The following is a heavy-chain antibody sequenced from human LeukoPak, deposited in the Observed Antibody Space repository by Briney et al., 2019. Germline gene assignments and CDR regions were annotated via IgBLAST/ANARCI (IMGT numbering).Heavy chain of an antibody. V-gene: IGHV1-18*04. Sequence: ASVTVSCKASGYTFTNYYIHWVRQAPGQGLEWMGWIRPYNGDTKYGQNLQGRVTMTTDTTTSTAYMELRSLRYDDTAVYYCARGLRETDAFDIWGPGTMVTVSS. D-gene: IGHD3-10*01. CDR2: IRPYNGDT. J-gene: IGHJ3*02. CDR1: GYTFTNYY. CDR3: ARGLRETDAFDI.